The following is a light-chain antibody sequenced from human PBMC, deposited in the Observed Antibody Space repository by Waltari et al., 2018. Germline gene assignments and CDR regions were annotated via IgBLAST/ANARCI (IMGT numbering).Light chain of an antibody. CDR2: DAS. CDR1: QDISKS. J-gene: IGKJ4*01. V-gene: IGKV1-16*02. Sequence: DIQLTQSPSSLSASVGDRVTITCRASQDISKSLAWIQQKPGKAPKSLISDASTLQSGVPSKFTGSGSGTDFTFTISSLQPEDYGTYYCQQLKSYPLTFGGGTKVEIK. CDR3: QQLKSYPLT.